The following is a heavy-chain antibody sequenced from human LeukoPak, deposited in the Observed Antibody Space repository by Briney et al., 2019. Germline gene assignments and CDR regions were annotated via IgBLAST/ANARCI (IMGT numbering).Heavy chain of an antibody. CDR1: GGSFSGYY. Sequence: SETLSLTCAVYGGSFSGYYWSWIRQPPGKGLEWIGEINHSGSTNYNPSLKSRVAISVDTSKSQFSLKLSSVTAADTAVYYCARVVQYYYGSGSQKYDYWGQGTLVTVSS. CDR3: ARVVQYYYGSGSQKYDY. D-gene: IGHD3-10*01. V-gene: IGHV4-34*01. CDR2: INHSGST. J-gene: IGHJ4*02.